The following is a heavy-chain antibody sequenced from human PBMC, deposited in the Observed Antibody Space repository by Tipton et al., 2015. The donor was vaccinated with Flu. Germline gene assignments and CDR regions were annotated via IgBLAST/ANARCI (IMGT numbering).Heavy chain of an antibody. V-gene: IGHV4-34*01. J-gene: IGHJ6*03. D-gene: IGHD3-10*01. Sequence: TLSLTCAVYGGSFSGYYWSWIRQPPGKGLEWIGEINHSGSTNYNPSLKSRVTISVDTSKNQFSLKLSPVTAADTAVYYCARGRRASGYYYYYYMDVWGKGTTVTVSS. CDR1: GGSFSGYY. CDR2: INHSGST. CDR3: ARGRRASGYYYYYYMDV.